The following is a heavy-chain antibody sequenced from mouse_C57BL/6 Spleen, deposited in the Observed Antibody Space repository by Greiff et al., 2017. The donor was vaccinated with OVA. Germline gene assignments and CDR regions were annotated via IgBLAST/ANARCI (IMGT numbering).Heavy chain of an antibody. D-gene: IGHD2-5*01. CDR1: GYTFTNYW. J-gene: IGHJ1*03. Sequence: QVQLQQSGAELVRPGTSVKMSCKASGYTFTNYWIGWAKQRPGHGLEWIGDIYPGGGYTNYNEKFKGKATLTADKSSSTAYMQFSSLTSEDSAIYYCARVGGYYSNYGGYFDVWGTGTTVTVSS. CDR2: IYPGGGYT. V-gene: IGHV1-63*01. CDR3: ARVGGYYSNYGGYFDV.